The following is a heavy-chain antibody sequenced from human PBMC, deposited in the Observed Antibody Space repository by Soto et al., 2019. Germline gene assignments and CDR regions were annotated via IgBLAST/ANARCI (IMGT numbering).Heavy chain of an antibody. CDR1: GGSISSGDYY. V-gene: IGHV4-61*08. J-gene: IGHJ6*02. Sequence: SETLSLTCTVSGGSISSGDYYWSWIRQPPGKGLEWIGYIYYSGSTNYNPSLKSRVTISVDTSKNQFSLKLSSVTAADTAVYYCARDVNHYYYCMDVWGQGTTVTVSS. CDR3: ARDVNHYYYCMDV. CDR2: IYYSGST.